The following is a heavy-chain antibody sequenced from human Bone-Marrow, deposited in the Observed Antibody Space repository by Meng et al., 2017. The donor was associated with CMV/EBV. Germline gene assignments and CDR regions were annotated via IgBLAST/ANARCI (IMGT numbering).Heavy chain of an antibody. J-gene: IGHJ4*02. CDR3: GRGAADYAFGFDY. CDR2: IIPILGIA. V-gene: IGHV1-69*02. D-gene: IGHD2-2*01. CDR1: GGTFSSYT. Sequence: SVKVSCKASGGTFSSYTISWVRQAPGQGLEWMGRIIPILGIANYAQKFQGRVTITADKSTSTAYMKVGSRRAEDAAVYCWGRGAADYAFGFDYWGQGTLVTVSS.